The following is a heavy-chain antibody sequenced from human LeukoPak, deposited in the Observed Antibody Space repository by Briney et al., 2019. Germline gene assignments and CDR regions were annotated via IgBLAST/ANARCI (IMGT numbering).Heavy chain of an antibody. CDR1: GGSFSSGSYY. D-gene: IGHD5-18*01. CDR3: AREAMYSYGNNFDY. J-gene: IGHJ4*02. Sequence: SETLSLTCTVSGGSFSSGSYYWSWIRQPPGKGLEWIGYIYYSGSTNYNPSLKSRVTISVDTSKNQFSLKLSSVTAADTAVYHCAREAMYSYGNNFDYWGQGTLVAVSS. V-gene: IGHV4-61*01. CDR2: IYYSGST.